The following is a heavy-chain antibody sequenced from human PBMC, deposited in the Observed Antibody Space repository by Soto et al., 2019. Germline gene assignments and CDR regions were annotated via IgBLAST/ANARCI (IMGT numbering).Heavy chain of an antibody. J-gene: IGHJ4*02. D-gene: IGHD2-21*02. Sequence: SETLSLTCSVSGGSVSSGSFYWGWIRQPPGKGLEWIGNVYYNGDTSYNPSLKSRVTISVDTSENQFSLRLNYVTAADTAVYYCARHLRGGSVTGQYYFDYWGQGTLVTVSS. CDR3: ARHLRGGSVTGQYYFDY. CDR2: VYYNGDT. V-gene: IGHV4-39*01. CDR1: GGSVSSGSFY.